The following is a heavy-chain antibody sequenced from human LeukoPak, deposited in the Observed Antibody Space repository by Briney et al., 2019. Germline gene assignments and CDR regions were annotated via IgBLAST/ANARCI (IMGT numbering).Heavy chain of an antibody. J-gene: IGHJ4*02. CDR2: IIPIFGTA. CDR3: AGARSDYYDSSGYYYPFDY. V-gene: IGHV1-69*05. CDR1: GGTFSSYA. D-gene: IGHD3-22*01. Sequence: SVKVSCKASGGTFSSYAITWVRQAPRQGLEWMGGIIPIFGTANYAQKFQGRVTITTDESTSTAYMELSSLRSEDTAVYYCAGARSDYYDSSGYYYPFDYWGQGALVTVSS.